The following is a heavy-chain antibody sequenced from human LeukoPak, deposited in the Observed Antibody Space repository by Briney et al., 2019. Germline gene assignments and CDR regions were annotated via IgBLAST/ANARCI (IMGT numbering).Heavy chain of an antibody. CDR2: ISSSSSYI. D-gene: IGHD6-6*01. J-gene: IGHJ6*02. CDR1: GFTFSSYS. V-gene: IGHV3-21*01. Sequence: RGSLRLSCAASGFTFSSYSMNWVRQAPGKGLEWVSSISSSSSYIYYADSVKGRFTISRDNAKNSLYLQMNSLRAEDTAVYYCARDQRSGSSSWLIVDYYGMDVWGQGTTVTVSS. CDR3: ARDQRSGSSSWLIVDYYGMDV.